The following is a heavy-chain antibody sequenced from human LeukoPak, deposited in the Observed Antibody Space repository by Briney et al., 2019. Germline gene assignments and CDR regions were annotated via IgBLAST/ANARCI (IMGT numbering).Heavy chain of an antibody. CDR1: GGSISSYY. CDR2: IYYSGST. V-gene: IGHV4-59*01. D-gene: IGHD6-6*01. Sequence: SETLSLTCTVSGGSISSYYWSWIRQPPGKGLEWIGYIYYSGSTNYNPSLKSRVTISVDTSKNQFSLKLSSVTAADTAVYYCARVVSSSSSYYYYYMDVWGKGTAVTDSS. CDR3: ARVVSSSSSYYYYYMDV. J-gene: IGHJ6*03.